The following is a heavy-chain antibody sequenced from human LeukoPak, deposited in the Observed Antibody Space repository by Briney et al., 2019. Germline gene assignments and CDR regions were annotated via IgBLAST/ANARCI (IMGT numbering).Heavy chain of an antibody. Sequence: PSETLSLTCTVSGGSISNYYWSWIRQPPGKGLEWIGYIYYSGSTNYNPSLKSRVTISVDTSKNQFSLKLSSVTAADTAVYYCAREGVHACFDYWGQGTLVTVSS. D-gene: IGHD3-10*01. CDR3: AREGVHACFDY. CDR2: IYYSGST. V-gene: IGHV4-59*01. CDR1: GGSISNYY. J-gene: IGHJ4*02.